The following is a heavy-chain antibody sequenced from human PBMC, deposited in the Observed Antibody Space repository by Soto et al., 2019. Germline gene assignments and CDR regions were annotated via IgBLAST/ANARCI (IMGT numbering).Heavy chain of an antibody. CDR2: IYYSGST. CDR3: AGDPIIVVVTGFDP. J-gene: IGHJ5*02. CDR1: GGSISSSSYY. D-gene: IGHD2-21*02. Sequence: SETLSLTCTVSGGSISSSSYYRGWIRQPPGKGLEWIGSIYYSGSTYYNPSLKSRVTISVDTSKNQFSLKLSSVTAADTAVYYCAGDPIIVVVTGFDPWGQGTLVTVSS. V-gene: IGHV4-39*01.